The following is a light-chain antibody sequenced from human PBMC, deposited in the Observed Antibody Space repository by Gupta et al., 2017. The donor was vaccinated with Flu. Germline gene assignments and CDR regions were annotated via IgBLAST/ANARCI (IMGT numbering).Light chain of an antibody. V-gene: IGKV5-2*01. Sequence: GDKVSISCKASQDIDEDMNWYQQKPGEVPILIIREGTTLVPGIPPRFGGSGYGTDFTLTINNMESEDAAYYFCLQHDNFPLTFGQGTRLEIK. CDR1: QDIDED. CDR2: EGT. J-gene: IGKJ5*01. CDR3: LQHDNFPLT.